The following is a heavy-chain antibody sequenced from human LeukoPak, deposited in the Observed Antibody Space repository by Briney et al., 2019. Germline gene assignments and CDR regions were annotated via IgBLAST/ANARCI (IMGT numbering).Heavy chain of an antibody. CDR1: GFTVSSNY. D-gene: IGHD1-1*01. Sequence: GGSLRLSCAASGFTVSSNYMTWVRQAPGKGLEWVSFIYTGGSTYYADSVKGRFTISRDNSKNTLYLQMSSLRVEDTAVYYWASLTPYKRNDCGSNIWGQGTVVTVSS. CDR2: IYTGGST. CDR3: ASLTPYKRNDCGSNI. V-gene: IGHV3-53*01. J-gene: IGHJ3*02.